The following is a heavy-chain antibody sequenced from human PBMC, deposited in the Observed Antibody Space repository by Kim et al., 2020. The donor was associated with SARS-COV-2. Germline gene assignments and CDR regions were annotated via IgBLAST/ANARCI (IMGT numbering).Heavy chain of an antibody. CDR3: TRDLGDRAFRY. CDR2: ITPAIDVG. J-gene: IGHJ4*02. CDR1: GDNFNNFP. Sequence: SVKVSCKTFGDNFNNFPISWVRQAPGKGLEYMGRITPAIDVGLYADIFQGRLTITADKSTSTAYMELSGVRSDDTAVYYCTRDLGDRAFRYWGQGTLVTVSS. V-gene: IGHV1-69*04.